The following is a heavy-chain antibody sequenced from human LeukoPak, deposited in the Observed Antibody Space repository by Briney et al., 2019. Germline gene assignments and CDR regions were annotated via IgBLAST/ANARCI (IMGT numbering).Heavy chain of an antibody. CDR3: ARTMTTVNFFDY. J-gene: IGHJ4*02. D-gene: IGHD4-17*01. Sequence: SETLSLTCTVSGGSISPYFWSWIRQPAGKGLEYLGRISSTGNTNYNPSLRSRVTMSVDTSKNQFSLKLSSVTAADTAVYYCARTMTTVNFFDYWGQGTLVTVSS. CDR2: ISSTGNT. CDR1: GGSISPYF. V-gene: IGHV4-4*07.